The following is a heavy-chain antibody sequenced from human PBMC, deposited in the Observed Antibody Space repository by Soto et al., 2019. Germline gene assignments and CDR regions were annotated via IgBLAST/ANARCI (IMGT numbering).Heavy chain of an antibody. D-gene: IGHD6-13*01. Sequence: QVQLVQSGAEVTKPGSSVKVSCKASGGTFSSYAISWVRQAPGQGLEWMGGIIPIFGTANYAQQFQGRVTITADESTSTAYMELSILRSEDTAVDYCARGPSSSIDSSSWYSWFYPWGQGTLVTVSS. J-gene: IGHJ5*02. CDR1: GGTFSSYA. CDR2: IIPIFGTA. V-gene: IGHV1-69*12. CDR3: ARGPSSSIDSSSWYSWFYP.